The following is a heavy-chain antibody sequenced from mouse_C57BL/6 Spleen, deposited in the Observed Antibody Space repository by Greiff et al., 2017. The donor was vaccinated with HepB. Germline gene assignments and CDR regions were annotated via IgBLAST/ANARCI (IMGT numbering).Heavy chain of an antibody. V-gene: IGHV1-80*01. CDR3: ARGRDSCHFDY. J-gene: IGHJ2*01. CDR1: GYAFSSYW. Sequence: VQLQQSGAELVKPGASVKISCKASGYAFSSYWMNWVKQRPGKGLEWIGQIYPGDGDTNYKGKFKGKATLTADKSSSTAYMQLSSLTSEDSAVYFCARGRDSCHFDYWGQGTTLTVSS. CDR2: IYPGDGDT. D-gene: IGHD1-1*01.